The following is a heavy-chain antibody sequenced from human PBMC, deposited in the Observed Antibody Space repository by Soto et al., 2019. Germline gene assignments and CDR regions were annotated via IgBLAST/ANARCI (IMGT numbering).Heavy chain of an antibody. CDR1: GGSVSSATYF. J-gene: IGHJ1*01. D-gene: IGHD6-19*01. CDR3: ARGMHHSGWTLHL. Sequence: PSETLSLTCPVSGGSVSSATYFWSWVRQPPGGGLEWIAYILNSGSTKYNPSLKSRVTISLSTSKTHFSLRLTSVTAADTAVYYCARGMHHSGWTLHLCGQGIVLTLST. CDR2: ILNSGST. V-gene: IGHV4-61*03.